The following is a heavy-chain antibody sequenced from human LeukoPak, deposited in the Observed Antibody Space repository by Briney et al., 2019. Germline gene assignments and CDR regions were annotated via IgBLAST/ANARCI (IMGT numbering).Heavy chain of an antibody. CDR2: IYTSGST. D-gene: IGHD3-22*01. CDR3: ARQQYYYDSSGYVPERAFDI. CDR1: GGSISSGSYY. V-gene: IGHV4-61*02. J-gene: IGHJ3*02. Sequence: SETLSLTCTVSGGSISSGSYYWSWIRQPAGKGLEWIGRIYTSGSTNYNPSLKSRVTISVDTSKNQFFLKLSSVTAADTAVYYCARQQYYYDSSGYVPERAFDIWGQGTMVTVSS.